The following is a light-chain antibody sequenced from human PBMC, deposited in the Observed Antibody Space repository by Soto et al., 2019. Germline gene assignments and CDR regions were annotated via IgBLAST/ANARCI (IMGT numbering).Light chain of an antibody. CDR3: SSYTISRTYV. J-gene: IGLJ1*01. CDR1: NGDVGSYNY. V-gene: IGLV2-14*03. Sequence: QSALTQPASVSGSPGQSITISCTGTNGDVGSYNYVSWHQQHPGKAPKLMIYNVYDRPSGISNRFSGSKSGNTASLTISGLQGEDEADYYCSSYTISRTYVFGTGTKVTVL. CDR2: NVY.